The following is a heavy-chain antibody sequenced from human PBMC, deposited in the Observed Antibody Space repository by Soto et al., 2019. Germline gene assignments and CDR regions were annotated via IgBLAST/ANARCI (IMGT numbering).Heavy chain of an antibody. V-gene: IGHV5-51*01. CDR1: GYNFTRYW. J-gene: IGHJ6*02. CDR2: IYPGDSDT. Sequence: ESLTIPCTCSGYNFTRYWIVLVRPVPGKGLEWMGIIYPGDSDTRYSPSFQGQVTISADKSISTAYLQWSSLKASDTAMYYCARHDIAAAGHLKKYYCYGMDGWGQGTRVTVSS. CDR3: ARHDIAAAGHLKKYYCYGMDG. D-gene: IGHD6-13*01.